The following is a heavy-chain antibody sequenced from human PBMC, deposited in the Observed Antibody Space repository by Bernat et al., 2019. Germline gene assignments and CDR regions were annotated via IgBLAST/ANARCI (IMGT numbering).Heavy chain of an antibody. V-gene: IGHV3-48*02. CDR3: ARDCSGTCWFAY. CDR1: GFTFSSYS. Sequence: EVQLVESGGGLVQPGGSLRLSCAGSGFTFSSYSMNWVRQAPGKGLEWLSYISGSGGIISYADSVKGRFTVSRDNAKISLYLQMNGLTDEDTAVYYCARDCSGTCWFAYWGQGTLVTVSS. J-gene: IGHJ4*02. CDR2: ISGSGGII. D-gene: IGHD2-15*01.